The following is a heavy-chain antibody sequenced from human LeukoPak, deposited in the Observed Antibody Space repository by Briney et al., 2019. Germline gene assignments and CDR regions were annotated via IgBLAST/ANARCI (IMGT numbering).Heavy chain of an antibody. V-gene: IGHV4-30-2*01. CDR3: ASSPGIVGMNYYYYYYMDV. J-gene: IGHJ6*03. D-gene: IGHD2-15*01. Sequence: PSQTLSLTCTVSGGAISSDNYYWSWFRQPPGKGLEWIGHIYHSGSTFYSPSLKSRVTVSIDRSKNQFSLKLSSVTAADTAVYYCASSPGIVGMNYYYYYYMDVWGKGTSVTVSS. CDR1: GGAISSDNYY. CDR2: IYHSGST.